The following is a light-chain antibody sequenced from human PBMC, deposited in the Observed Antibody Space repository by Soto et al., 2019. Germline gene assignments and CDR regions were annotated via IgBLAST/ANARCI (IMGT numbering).Light chain of an antibody. V-gene: IGLV1-44*01. CDR3: GAWDGSLKGYV. CDR1: SSNIGMNT. CDR2: NNN. J-gene: IGLJ1*01. Sequence: QSVLTQPPSVSGTPGQRVTISCSGSSSNIGMNTVNWYQQLPGTAPKVLIHNNNQRPSGVPDRFSGSTSGTSASLAISGLQSEDEAASYCGAWDGSLKGYVFGTGTKLTVL.